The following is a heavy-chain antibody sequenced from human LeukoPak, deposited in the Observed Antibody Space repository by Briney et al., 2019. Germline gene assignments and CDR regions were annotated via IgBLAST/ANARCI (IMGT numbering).Heavy chain of an antibody. Sequence: GTSVKVSCKASGFTFTSSAMQWVRQARGQRLEWIGWIVVGSGNTNYAQKFQERVTITRDMSTSTAYVELSSLRSEDTAVYYCAAVPPYDSTAGEYFQHWGQGTLVTVSS. CDR3: AAVPPYDSTAGEYFQH. D-gene: IGHD3-22*01. CDR1: GFTFTSSA. CDR2: IVVGSGNT. J-gene: IGHJ1*01. V-gene: IGHV1-58*02.